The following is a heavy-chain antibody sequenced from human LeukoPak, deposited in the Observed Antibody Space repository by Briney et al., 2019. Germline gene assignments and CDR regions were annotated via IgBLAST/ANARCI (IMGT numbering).Heavy chain of an antibody. J-gene: IGHJ3*02. Sequence: GASVKVSCKASGYIFTSYYMHWVRQAPGQGLEWMGWISTYNGNTNYAQRLQGRVTMTTDTPMSTAYMELRSLRSDDTAVYYCATYDSSGYDDAFDIWGQGTMVTVSS. V-gene: IGHV1-18*04. D-gene: IGHD3-22*01. CDR1: GYIFTSYY. CDR3: ATYDSSGYDDAFDI. CDR2: ISTYNGNT.